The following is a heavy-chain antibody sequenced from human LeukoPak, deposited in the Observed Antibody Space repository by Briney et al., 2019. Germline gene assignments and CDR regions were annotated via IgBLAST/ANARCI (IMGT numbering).Heavy chain of an antibody. Sequence: SETLSLTCTVSGGSSSSSSYYWGWIRQPPGKGLEWIGSIYYSGSTYYNPSLKSRVTISVDTSKNQFSLKLSSVTAADTAVYYCARPLGYCSGGSCYFNWFDPWGQGTLVTVSS. D-gene: IGHD2-15*01. CDR2: IYYSGST. CDR1: GGSSSSSSYY. J-gene: IGHJ5*02. V-gene: IGHV4-39*01. CDR3: ARPLGYCSGGSCYFNWFDP.